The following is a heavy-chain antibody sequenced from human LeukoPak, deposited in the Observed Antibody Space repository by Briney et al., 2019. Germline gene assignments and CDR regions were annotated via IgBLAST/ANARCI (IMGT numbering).Heavy chain of an antibody. D-gene: IGHD6-13*01. V-gene: IGHV1-8*01. J-gene: IGHJ4*02. CDR1: GYTFTNYD. Sequence: ASVKVSCKASGYTFTNYDINWVRQATGQGLEWMGWMNPNSGNTGSAQKFQGRVTMTRNTSISTAYKELNSLISEDTAVYFCARRIASAGTTLGYWGQGTLVTVSS. CDR3: ARRIASAGTTLGY. CDR2: MNPNSGNT.